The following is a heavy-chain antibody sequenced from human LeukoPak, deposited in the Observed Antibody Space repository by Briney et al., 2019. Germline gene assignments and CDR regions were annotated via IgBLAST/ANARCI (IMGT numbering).Heavy chain of an antibody. CDR1: GGSISSGGYY. D-gene: IGHD3-10*01. CDR3: AGSYGLGSYGY. J-gene: IGHJ4*02. CDR2: IYYSGTT. Sequence: SETLSLTCTVSGGSISSGGYYWSWIRQHPGKGLEWIGYIYYSGTTNYNPSLKSRVTISVDTSKNQFSLKLSSVTAADTAVYYCAGSYGLGSYGYWGQGTLVTVSS. V-gene: IGHV4-61*08.